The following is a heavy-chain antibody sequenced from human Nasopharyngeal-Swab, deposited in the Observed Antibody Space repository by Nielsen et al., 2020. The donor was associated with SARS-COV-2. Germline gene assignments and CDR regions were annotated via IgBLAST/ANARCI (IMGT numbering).Heavy chain of an antibody. CDR2: SASDDHT. CDR3: AKVRFSMYFFDMDV. V-gene: IGHV3-23*01. CDR1: GYTFSSYA. J-gene: IGHJ6*03. Sequence: ESLKISCAASGYTFSSYAMSLVRQAPGKGLEWVSTSASDDHTFYADSVKGRFTISRDKSKSTVHLQMNSLRAEDTAVYFCAKVRFSMYFFDMDVWGQGTTVTVSS. D-gene: IGHD3-3*01.